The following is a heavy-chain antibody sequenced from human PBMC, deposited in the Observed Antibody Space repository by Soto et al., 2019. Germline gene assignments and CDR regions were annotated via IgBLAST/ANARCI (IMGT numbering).Heavy chain of an antibody. D-gene: IGHD6-19*01. CDR1: GDSFPSFW. Sequence: GGLLRISSKVAGDSFPSFWIGWVRQMPGKGLEWLGSIYPGDSETRYSPSFQGEVTISADKSITTAYLHWSSLRASDTATYYCVKQHPLDSRAWHNWGQGTLVTVSS. J-gene: IGHJ4*02. CDR2: IYPGDSET. V-gene: IGHV5-51*01. CDR3: VKQHPLDSRAWHN.